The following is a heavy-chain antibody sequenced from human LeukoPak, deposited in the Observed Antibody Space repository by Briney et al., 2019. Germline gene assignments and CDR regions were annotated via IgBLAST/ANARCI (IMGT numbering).Heavy chain of an antibody. CDR1: GGSFSGYY. D-gene: IGHD6-13*01. CDR2: INHSGST. Sequence: SETLSLTCAVYGGSFSGYYWSWIRQPPGKGLEWIGEINHSGSTNYNPSLKSRVTISVDTPKNQFSLKLTSVTAADTAVYYCASTRLIAAAERSMDWFDPWGQGTLVTVSS. J-gene: IGHJ5*02. CDR3: ASTRLIAAAERSMDWFDP. V-gene: IGHV4-34*01.